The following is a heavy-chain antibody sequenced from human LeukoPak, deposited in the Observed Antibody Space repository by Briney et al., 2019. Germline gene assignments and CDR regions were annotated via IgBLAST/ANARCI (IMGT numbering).Heavy chain of an antibody. Sequence: PGGSLRLSCGASGFTFSRYSMNWVRQAPGKGLEWVSSISSSGSYIYYADSVKGRFTISRDNAKNSLYLKMNSLRAEDTAVYYCASRNQYCGGDCFWAFDIWGQGTMVTVSS. CDR2: ISSSGSYI. CDR3: ASRNQYCGGDCFWAFDI. J-gene: IGHJ3*02. D-gene: IGHD2-21*02. CDR1: GFTFSRYS. V-gene: IGHV3-21*01.